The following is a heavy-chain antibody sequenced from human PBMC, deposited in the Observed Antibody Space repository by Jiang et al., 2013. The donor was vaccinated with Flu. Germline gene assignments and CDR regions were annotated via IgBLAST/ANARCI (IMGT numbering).Heavy chain of an antibody. CDR1: GYTFTSYA. Sequence: QSGSELKKPGASVKVSCKASGYTFTSYAMNWVRQAPGQGLEWMGWINTNTGNPTYAQGFTGRFVFSLDTSVSTAYLQISSLEAEDTAVYYCAKERVVVAATYRYYYYGMDVWGQGTTVTVSS. J-gene: IGHJ6*02. V-gene: IGHV7-4-1*02. CDR2: INTNTGNP. D-gene: IGHD2-15*01. CDR3: AKERVVVAATYRYYYYGMDV.